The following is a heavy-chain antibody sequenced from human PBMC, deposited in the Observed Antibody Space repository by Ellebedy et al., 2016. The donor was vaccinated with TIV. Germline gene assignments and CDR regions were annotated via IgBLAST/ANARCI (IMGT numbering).Heavy chain of an antibody. V-gene: IGHV3-23*01. J-gene: IGHJ4*02. CDR2: ISGSGHSA. CDR1: GFTFNNYG. CDR3: ARGPMGYRGFGPSFDY. Sequence: GESLKIYXAASGFTFNNYGMSWVRQAPGKGLEWVSAISGSGHSAYYGDSVMGRFTISRDNAKNTLYLQMNSLRGEDTAVYYCARGPMGYRGFGPSFDYWGQGTLVTVSP. D-gene: IGHD5-12*01.